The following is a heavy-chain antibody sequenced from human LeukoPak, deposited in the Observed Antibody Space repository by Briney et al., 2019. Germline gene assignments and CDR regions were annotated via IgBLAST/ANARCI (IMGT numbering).Heavy chain of an antibody. CDR3: ARGPGGGYYYGMDV. Sequence: PSQALSLTCTVSGGSISSGGYYWSWIRQHPGKGLEWIGYIYYSGSTYYNPSLKSRVTISVDRSKNQFSLKLSSVTAADTAVYYCARGPGGGYYYGMDVWGKGTTVTVSS. CDR2: IYYSGST. CDR1: GGSISSGGYY. D-gene: IGHD1-1*01. J-gene: IGHJ6*04. V-gene: IGHV4-31*03.